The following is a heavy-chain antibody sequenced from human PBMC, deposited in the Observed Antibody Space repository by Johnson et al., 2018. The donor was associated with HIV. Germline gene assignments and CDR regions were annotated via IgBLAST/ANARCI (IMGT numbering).Heavy chain of an antibody. V-gene: IGHV3-30*18. CDR1: GFTFSSYG. J-gene: IGHJ3*02. D-gene: IGHD6-6*01. Sequence: VQLLESGGGVVQPGRSLRLSCAASGFTFSSYGMHWVRQAPGKGLEWVAVISYDGSNKYYADSVKGRFTISRDNSKNTLYLQMNSLRAEDTAVYYCAKDSPWGIAARPGAFDIWGQGTMVTVSS. CDR2: ISYDGSNK. CDR3: AKDSPWGIAARPGAFDI.